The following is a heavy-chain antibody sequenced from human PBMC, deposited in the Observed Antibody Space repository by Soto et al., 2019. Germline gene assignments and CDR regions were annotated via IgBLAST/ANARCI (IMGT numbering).Heavy chain of an antibody. CDR1: GYTFTSYG. V-gene: IGHV1-18*01. Sequence: QVQLVQSGAEVKKPGASVKVSCKASGYTFTSYGISWVRQAPGQGLEWMGWISAYNGNTNYAQKLQGRVTMTTATSRSTAYMELRSLRSDDTAVYYCARALSYHPGQYYFDYWGQGTLVTVSS. CDR3: ARALSYHPGQYYFDY. D-gene: IGHD2-2*01. J-gene: IGHJ4*02. CDR2: ISAYNGNT.